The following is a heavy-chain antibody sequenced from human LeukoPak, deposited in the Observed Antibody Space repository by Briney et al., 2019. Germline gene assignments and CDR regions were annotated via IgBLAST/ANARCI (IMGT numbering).Heavy chain of an antibody. CDR1: GFTFSSYG. J-gene: IGHJ6*02. CDR2: ISYDGSNK. V-gene: IGHV3-30*18. Sequence: PGGSLRLSCAASGFTFSSYGMHWVRQAPGKGLEWVAVISYDGSNKYYADSVKGRFTISRDNSKTTLYLQMNSLRAEDTAVYYCAKEVLWFGEFVYGMDVWGQGTTVTVSS. D-gene: IGHD3-10*01. CDR3: AKEVLWFGEFVYGMDV.